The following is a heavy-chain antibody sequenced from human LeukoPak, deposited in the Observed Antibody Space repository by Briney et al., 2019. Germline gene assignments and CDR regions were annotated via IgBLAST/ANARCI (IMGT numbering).Heavy chain of an antibody. CDR1: GFTFSNSW. CDR2: IKRKTHGGTA. V-gene: IGHV3-15*01. J-gene: IGHJ4*02. Sequence: GGSLRLSCAASGFTFSNSWMSWVRQAPGKGLEWVGRIKRKTHGGTADYAAPVKGRFTISRDDSKNTVHLQMNSLKTEDTAVYYCTRRSGYDGVYFDYWGQGTLVTVSS. CDR3: TRRSGYDGVYFDY. D-gene: IGHD5-12*01.